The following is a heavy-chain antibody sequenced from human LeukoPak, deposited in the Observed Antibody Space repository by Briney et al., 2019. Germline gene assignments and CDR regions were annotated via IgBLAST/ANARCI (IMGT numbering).Heavy chain of an antibody. CDR1: GFTFSSYS. V-gene: IGHV3-48*01. J-gene: IGHJ4*02. CDR3: ARDRYSSGWYLVY. Sequence: GGSLRLSCAASGFTFSSYSMNWVRQAPGKGLEWVSYISSSSSTIYYADSVKGRFTISRGNAKNSLYLQMNSLRAEDTAVYYCARDRYSSGWYLVYWGQGTLVTVSS. CDR2: ISSSSSTI. D-gene: IGHD6-19*01.